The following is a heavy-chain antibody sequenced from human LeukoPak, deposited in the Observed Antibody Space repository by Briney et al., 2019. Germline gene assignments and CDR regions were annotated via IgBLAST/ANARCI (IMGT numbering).Heavy chain of an antibody. CDR1: GGSFSGYY. D-gene: IGHD4-11*01. CDR3: ARGVTTSLGY. CDR2: INHSGST. V-gene: IGHV4-34*01. J-gene: IGHJ4*02. Sequence: PSETLSLTCAVYGGSFSGYYWSWIRQPPGKGLEWIGEINHSGSTNYNPSLKSRVTISVDTSKNQFSLKLSSVTAADTAVYYCARGVTTSLGYWGQGTLVTVSS.